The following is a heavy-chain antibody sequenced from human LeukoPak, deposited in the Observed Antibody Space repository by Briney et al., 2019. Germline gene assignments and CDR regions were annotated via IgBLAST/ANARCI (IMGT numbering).Heavy chain of an antibody. CDR3: ARGLHSSGWFRGVGRELDY. Sequence: GGSLRLSCAASGFTFSSYWMSWVRQAPGKGLEWVANIKQDGSEKYYVDSVKGRFTISRDNAKNSLYLQMNSLRAEDTAVYYCARGLHSSGWFRGVGRELDYWGQGTLVTVSS. CDR2: IKQDGSEK. V-gene: IGHV3-7*01. J-gene: IGHJ4*02. D-gene: IGHD6-19*01. CDR1: GFTFSSYW.